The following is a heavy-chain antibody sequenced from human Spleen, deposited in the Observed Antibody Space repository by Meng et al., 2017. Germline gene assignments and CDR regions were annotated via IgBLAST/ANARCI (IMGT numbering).Heavy chain of an antibody. CDR2: INPNSGGT. CDR3: ARESVLSSSWYFQY. D-gene: IGHD6-13*01. J-gene: IGHJ1*01. V-gene: IGHV1-2*06. Sequence: ASVKVSCKASGYSFTGYYMHWVRQAPGQGLEWMGRINPNSGGTNYAQKFQGRVTMTRDTSISTAYMELSRLRSDDTAVYYCARESVLSSSWYFQYWGQGTLVTVSS. CDR1: GYSFTGYY.